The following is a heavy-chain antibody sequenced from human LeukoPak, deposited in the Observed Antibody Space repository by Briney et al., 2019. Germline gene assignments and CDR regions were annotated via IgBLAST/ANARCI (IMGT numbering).Heavy chain of an antibody. V-gene: IGHV4-59*01. Sequence: SETLSLTCTVSVVSISTYYWSWIRKPPGKALECIGYIYYSGSTNYNPSLKSRVTISVDASKNQFSLKLSSVNAADTAVYYCARGALYDFWSGSSFDYWGQGTLVTVSS. CDR1: VVSISTYY. CDR3: ARGALYDFWSGSSFDY. J-gene: IGHJ4*02. D-gene: IGHD3-3*01. CDR2: IYYSGST.